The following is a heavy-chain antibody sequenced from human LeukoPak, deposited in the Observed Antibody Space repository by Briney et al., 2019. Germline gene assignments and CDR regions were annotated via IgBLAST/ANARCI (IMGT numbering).Heavy chain of an antibody. Sequence: SETLSLTCTVSGYSITSYHWSWIRQPAGKGLEWIGRVSNSGSTNYNPSLKSRVTMSVDRSKNQFSLNLNSVTAADTAVYYCVREAMVRGAIVGAFDIWGQGTMVTVSS. CDR2: VSNSGST. D-gene: IGHD3-10*01. CDR1: GYSITSYH. V-gene: IGHV4-4*07. J-gene: IGHJ3*02. CDR3: VREAMVRGAIVGAFDI.